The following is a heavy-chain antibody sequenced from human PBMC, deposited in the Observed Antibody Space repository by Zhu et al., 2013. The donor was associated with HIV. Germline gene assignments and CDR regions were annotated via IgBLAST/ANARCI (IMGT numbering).Heavy chain of an antibody. V-gene: IGHV1-69*06. CDR1: GGTFSSYA. CDR3: ARDPPSGEATDLYYYYGMDG. D-gene: IGHD3-10*01. Sequence: QVQLVQSGAEVKKPGASVKVSCKASGGTFSSYAISWVRQAPGQGLEWMGGIIPIFGTANYAQKFQGRVTITADKSTSTAYMELSSLRSEDTAVYYCARDPPSGEATDLYYYYGMDGLGPKDRRHRLL. CDR2: IIPIFGTA. J-gene: IGHJ6*02.